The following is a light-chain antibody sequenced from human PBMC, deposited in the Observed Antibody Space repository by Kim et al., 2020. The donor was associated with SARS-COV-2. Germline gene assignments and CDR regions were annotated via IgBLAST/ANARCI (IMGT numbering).Light chain of an antibody. CDR2: DVT. V-gene: IGLV2-14*01. CDR1: SSDIGAYKY. J-gene: IGLJ3*02. CDR3: TAYTDSITHTWV. Sequence: QSALTQPAYVSGSPGQSITISCTGTSSDIGAYKYVSWYQQYPGKAPKLMIYDVTKRPSGVSARFSGSKSGNTASLTVSGLLAEDEADSHCTAYTDSITHTWVFGGGTQLTVL.